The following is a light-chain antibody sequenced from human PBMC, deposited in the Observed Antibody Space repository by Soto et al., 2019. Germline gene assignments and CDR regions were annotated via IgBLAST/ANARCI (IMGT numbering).Light chain of an antibody. V-gene: IGKV3-15*01. Sequence: EIVMTQSPATLSVSPGERATLSCRASQSVSNNLAWYQQKPGQAPRLLIYGASTRATGVPTRFSGSRSGAEFTLTINSLQSEDFAVYYCQPYNNWPLTFGGGTKVDIK. CDR1: QSVSNN. CDR3: QPYNNWPLT. CDR2: GAS. J-gene: IGKJ4*01.